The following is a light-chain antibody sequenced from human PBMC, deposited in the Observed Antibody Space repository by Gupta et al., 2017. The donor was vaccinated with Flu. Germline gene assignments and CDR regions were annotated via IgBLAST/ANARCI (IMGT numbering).Light chain of an antibody. Sequence: RATLSCRARQSVSSSYLAWYQQRPGQAPRLLIYGASSRATGIPDRFSGSGSGTDFTLTISRLEPEDFAVYYCQQYGSSPRGTFGQGTKVEIK. CDR3: QQYGSSPRGT. CDR2: GAS. CDR1: QSVSSSY. V-gene: IGKV3-20*01. J-gene: IGKJ1*01.